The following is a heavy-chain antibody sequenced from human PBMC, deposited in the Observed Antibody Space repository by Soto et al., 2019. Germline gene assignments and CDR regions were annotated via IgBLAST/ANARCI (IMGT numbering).Heavy chain of an antibody. D-gene: IGHD6-13*01. CDR3: ARSSHKESWFDP. Sequence: SEALSLTCTVSNGSISNFYWNWIRQSAGKGLEWIGRIHGSGSATYNPSLRSRVTMSVDTSKNQFSLKVNSVTGADTAVYYCARSSHKESWFDPWGQGTLVTVSS. V-gene: IGHV4-4*07. J-gene: IGHJ5*02. CDR2: IHGSGSA. CDR1: NGSISNFY.